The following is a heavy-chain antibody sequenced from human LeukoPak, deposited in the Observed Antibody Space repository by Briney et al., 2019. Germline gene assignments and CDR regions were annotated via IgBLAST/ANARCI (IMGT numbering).Heavy chain of an antibody. CDR2: IKPGDGST. CDR1: GYTFTNYY. J-gene: IGHJ4*02. Sequence: ASVKVSCKASGYTFTNYYIHWVRQAPGQGLEWMGIIKPGDGSTTYAQSVQGRVTLTRDTSTSTAYMELSSLRSEDTAMYYCARDRAAAYTYADYWGQGTLITVSS. CDR3: ARDRAAAYTYADY. D-gene: IGHD6-25*01. V-gene: IGHV1-46*01.